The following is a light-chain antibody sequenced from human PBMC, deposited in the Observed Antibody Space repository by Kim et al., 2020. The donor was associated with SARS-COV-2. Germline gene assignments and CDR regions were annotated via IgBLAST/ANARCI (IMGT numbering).Light chain of an antibody. CDR2: DSS. J-gene: IGKJ5*01. CDR3: QQYDHLPIT. CDR1: QDFGYY. Sequence: ASVGDRVPINCQARQDFGYYLDWYEQKPGKVPSHVIYDSSNLETRVPSRFSESGFGAEFTLTIDNLRPEDIATFYCQQYDHLPITFGQGARLELK. V-gene: IGKV1-33*01.